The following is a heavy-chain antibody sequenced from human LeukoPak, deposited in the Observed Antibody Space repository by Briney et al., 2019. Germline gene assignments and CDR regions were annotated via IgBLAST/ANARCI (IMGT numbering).Heavy chain of an antibody. CDR2: IKNIGPTN. V-gene: IGHV3-11*04. CDR1: GFTFNDYN. CDR3: AIAGELRYMDV. J-gene: IGHJ6*03. D-gene: IGHD3-16*01. Sequence: GGSLSLSCAASGFTFNDYNMTWIRRAPGRGLEWVSTIKNIGPTNYYADSVKGGFTISRDNAKNSLFLQMSSLRVDDTAIYYCAIAGELRYMDVWGKGTAVTVSS.